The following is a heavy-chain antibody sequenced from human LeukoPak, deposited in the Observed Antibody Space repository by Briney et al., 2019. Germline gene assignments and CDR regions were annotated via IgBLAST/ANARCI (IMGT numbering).Heavy chain of an antibody. J-gene: IGHJ5*02. CDR3: ARVWRETAWSGTKRINWFDP. Sequence: ASVKVSCKASGYTFTSYGISWVREAPGQGLEWMGWISAYNGNTNYAQKLHGRVTMTTDTSTSTAYMELRSLRSDDTAVYYCARVWRETAWSGTKRINWFDPWGQGTLVTVSS. D-gene: IGHD3-3*01. V-gene: IGHV1-18*01. CDR1: GYTFTSYG. CDR2: ISAYNGNT.